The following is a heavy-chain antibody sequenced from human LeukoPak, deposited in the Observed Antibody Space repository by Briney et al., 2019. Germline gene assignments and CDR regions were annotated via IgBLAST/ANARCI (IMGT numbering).Heavy chain of an antibody. CDR3: ARGGAGYSSGWHGLYYGMDV. J-gene: IGHJ6*02. CDR1: VFTFSSYA. D-gene: IGHD6-19*01. V-gene: IGHV3-30-3*01. Sequence: GWALRLSCAVSVFTFSSYAMQWVGPAPGRGLAWVAVISYVRSNRNYADSGKSRFTISRDNSKNTLYLQMNSLRPEDTAVYYCARGGAGYSSGWHGLYYGMDVWGQGTTVTVSS. CDR2: ISYVRSNR.